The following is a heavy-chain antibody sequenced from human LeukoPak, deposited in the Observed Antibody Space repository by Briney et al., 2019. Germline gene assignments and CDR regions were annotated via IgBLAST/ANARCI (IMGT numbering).Heavy chain of an antibody. CDR2: IKQDGSEK. CDR3: ARGAWTFDY. CDR1: GFTFSGYW. D-gene: IGHD3/OR15-3a*01. J-gene: IGHJ4*02. Sequence: PGGSLRLSCVASGFTFSGYWMSWVRQAPGKGLEWVANIKQDGSEKYYVDSVKGRFTISRDNAKNSLYLQMNSLRAEDTAVYYCARGAWTFDYWGQGTLVSVSS. V-gene: IGHV3-7*01.